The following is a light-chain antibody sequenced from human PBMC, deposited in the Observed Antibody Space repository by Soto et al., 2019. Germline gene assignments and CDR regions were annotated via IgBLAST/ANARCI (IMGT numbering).Light chain of an antibody. J-gene: IGKJ5*01. CDR2: GAS. V-gene: IGKV3-11*01. CDR1: QSISNS. Sequence: EIVLTQSPATLSLSPGERATLSCRASQSISNSLAWYQQKPGQAPRLLIYGASTRATGIPARFSGSGSGTEFTLTIDSLQSEDFAVYYCQQRSNWPITFGQGTRLEIK. CDR3: QQRSNWPIT.